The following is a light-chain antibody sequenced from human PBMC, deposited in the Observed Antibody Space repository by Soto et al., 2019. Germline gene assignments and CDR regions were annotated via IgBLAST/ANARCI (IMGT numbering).Light chain of an antibody. Sequence: DIQMTQSPSSLSASVGDRVTITCRASQSISSYLAWYQQKPGQPPKLLIYWASTRESGVPDRFSGSGSGTDFTLTISSLQAEDVAVYYCQQYYSPPWTFGQGTKVEIK. CDR1: QSISSY. CDR2: WAS. CDR3: QQYYSPPWT. V-gene: IGKV4-1*01. J-gene: IGKJ1*01.